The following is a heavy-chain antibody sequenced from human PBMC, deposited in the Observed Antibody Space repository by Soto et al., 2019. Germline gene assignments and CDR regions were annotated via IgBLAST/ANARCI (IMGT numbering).Heavy chain of an antibody. CDR1: GGSISSYY. D-gene: IGHD6-19*01. Sequence: PSETLSLTCTVSGGSISSYYWSWIRQPPGKGLEWIGYIYYSGSTNYNPSLKSRVTISVDTSKNQFSLKLSSVTAADTPVYYCARVTQWLVTYYYYYGMDVWGQGTTVTVSS. V-gene: IGHV4-59*01. CDR3: ARVTQWLVTYYYYYGMDV. J-gene: IGHJ6*02. CDR2: IYYSGST.